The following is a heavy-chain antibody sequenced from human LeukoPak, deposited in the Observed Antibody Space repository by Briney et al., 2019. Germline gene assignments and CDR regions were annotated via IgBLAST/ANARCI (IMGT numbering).Heavy chain of an antibody. V-gene: IGHV6-1*01. D-gene: IGHD2-21*02. Sequence: SQTLSLTCAISGDSVSSNSAAWNWIRQSPSRGLEWLGRTYYRSKWYNDYAVSVKSRITINPNTSKNQFSLQLNSVTPEDTAVYYCAREGIAESVVVTANRNWFDPWGQGTLVTVSS. J-gene: IGHJ5*02. CDR2: TYYRSKWYN. CDR3: AREGIAESVVVTANRNWFDP. CDR1: GDSVSSNSAA.